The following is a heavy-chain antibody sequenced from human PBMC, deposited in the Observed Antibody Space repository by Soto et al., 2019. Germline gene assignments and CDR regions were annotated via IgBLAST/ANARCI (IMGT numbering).Heavy chain of an antibody. Sequence: QVQLVQSGAEVQKPGSSVKVSCKASGGTFSSYTISWVRQAPGQGLEWMGRIIPILGIANYAQKFQGRVTITADKSTSTAYMELSSLRSEDTAVYYCAVSHCSSTSCYVVDVWGKGTTVTVSS. CDR2: IIPILGIA. V-gene: IGHV1-69*02. J-gene: IGHJ6*04. D-gene: IGHD2-2*01. CDR1: GGTFSSYT. CDR3: AVSHCSSTSCYVVDV.